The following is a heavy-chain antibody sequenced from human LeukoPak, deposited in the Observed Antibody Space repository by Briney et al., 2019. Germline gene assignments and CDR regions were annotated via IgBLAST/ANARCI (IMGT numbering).Heavy chain of an antibody. V-gene: IGHV1-46*01. J-gene: IGHJ3*02. D-gene: IGHD3-10*01. CDR2: INPRDISA. CDR3: ARASGRGAFDI. Sequence: ASVKVSCKASGYIFTSYNIYWVRQAPGQGLEWMGIINPRDISASYAQKFQGRVTMTRDMSTNTVYMELSSLRSDDTAVYYCARASGRGAFDIWGQGTMVTVSS. CDR1: GYIFTSYN.